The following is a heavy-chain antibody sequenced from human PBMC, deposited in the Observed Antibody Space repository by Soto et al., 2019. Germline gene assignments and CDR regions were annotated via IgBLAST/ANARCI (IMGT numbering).Heavy chain of an antibody. CDR2: IYYSGST. CDR1: GGSISSSSYY. V-gene: IGHV4-39*01. Sequence: QLQLQESGPGLVKPSETLSLTCTVSGGSISSSSYYWGWIRQPPGKGLEWIGSIYYSGSTYYNPSLKSRVTTSVDTSKDQCSVKLSSVTAADTAVYYCARRARGWFDPWGQGTLVTVSS. J-gene: IGHJ5*02. CDR3: ARRARGWFDP.